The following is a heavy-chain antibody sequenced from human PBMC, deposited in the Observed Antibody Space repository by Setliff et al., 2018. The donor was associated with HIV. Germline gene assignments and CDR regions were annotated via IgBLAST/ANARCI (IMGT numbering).Heavy chain of an antibody. CDR2: INNDATIK. CDR1: GFTFSSYW. J-gene: IGHJ4*02. V-gene: IGHV3-74*01. CDR3: ATIWMRGAYFDS. D-gene: IGHD3-3*01. Sequence: GESLKISCVGSGFTFSSYWMHWVRQAPGKGLMWVSHINNDATIKNYADSVKGRFTISRDNSKNTVYLQLDSLRAEDTAVYYCATIWMRGAYFDSWGQGTLVTVSS.